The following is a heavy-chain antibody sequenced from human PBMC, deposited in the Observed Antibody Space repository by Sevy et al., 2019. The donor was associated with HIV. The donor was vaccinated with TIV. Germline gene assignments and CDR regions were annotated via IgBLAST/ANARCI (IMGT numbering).Heavy chain of an antibody. CDR3: ATAMPCGGDCYYFDS. CDR1: GGTFSTYI. V-gene: IGHV1-69*10. Sequence: ASVKVSCKASGGTFSTYIINWVRQAPGQRLEWMGGVIASVNMANSAQKFQGRVTITADGSTSIAYMELSSLTSEDTAIYYCATAMPCGGDCYYFDSWGQGTRVTVSS. J-gene: IGHJ4*02. D-gene: IGHD2-21*02. CDR2: VIASVNMA.